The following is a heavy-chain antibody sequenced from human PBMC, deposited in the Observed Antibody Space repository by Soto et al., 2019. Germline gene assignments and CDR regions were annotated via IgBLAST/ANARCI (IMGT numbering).Heavy chain of an antibody. CDR3: ARDRSDDPFVQYFQH. Sequence: EGTLRLSCAAAAFIFSSNSMVWVRQAPGKGLEWVASISSSRNSIHYADSVKGRFTISRDNARNSVFRQMNSLRVEDTGVYFCARDRSDDPFVQYFQHWGQGTQVTVSS. J-gene: IGHJ1*01. CDR2: ISSSRNSI. D-gene: IGHD6-19*01. V-gene: IGHV3-21*06. CDR1: AFIFSSNS.